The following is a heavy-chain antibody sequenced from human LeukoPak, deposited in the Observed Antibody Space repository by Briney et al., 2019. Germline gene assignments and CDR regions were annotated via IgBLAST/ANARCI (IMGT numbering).Heavy chain of an antibody. J-gene: IGHJ5*02. D-gene: IGHD2-2*03. V-gene: IGHV1-2*02. CDR3: ASLDIVVVPAAMGVLWFDP. CDR2: INPNSGGT. Sequence: GASVKVSCKASGYTFTGYYMHWVRQAPGQGLEWMGWINPNSGGTNYAQKFQGRVTMTRDTSISTAYMELSRLRSDDTAVYYCASLDIVVVPAAMGVLWFDPWGQGTLVTVSS. CDR1: GYTFTGYY.